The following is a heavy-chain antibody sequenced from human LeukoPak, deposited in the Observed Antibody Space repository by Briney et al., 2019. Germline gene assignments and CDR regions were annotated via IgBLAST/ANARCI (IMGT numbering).Heavy chain of an antibody. CDR1: GGSISSYY. V-gene: IGHV4-4*07. CDR2: IYTSGST. D-gene: IGHD3-9*01. Sequence: SETLSLTCTVSGGSISSYYRSWIRQPAGKGLEWIGRIYTSGSTNYNPSLKSRVTMSVDTSKNQFSLKLSSVTAADTAVYYCARAAYYDILTGHDAFDIWGQGTMVTVSS. CDR3: ARAAYYDILTGHDAFDI. J-gene: IGHJ3*02.